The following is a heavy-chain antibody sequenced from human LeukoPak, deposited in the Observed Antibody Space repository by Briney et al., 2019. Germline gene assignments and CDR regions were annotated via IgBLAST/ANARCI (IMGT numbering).Heavy chain of an antibody. V-gene: IGHV4-30-2*03. CDR3: ARLDPEYGGSGFSPWIDP. Sequence: PSQTLSLTCTVSGGSISSGGYYWSWIRQHPGKRLEWIGSFYYSGSTYYHPSLKSRVSIFVDTSKNQFSLRLSSVTAADTAVYYCARLDPEYGGSGFSPWIDPWGQGTLVTVSS. D-gene: IGHD3-22*01. J-gene: IGHJ5*02. CDR2: FYYSGST. CDR1: GGSISSGGYY.